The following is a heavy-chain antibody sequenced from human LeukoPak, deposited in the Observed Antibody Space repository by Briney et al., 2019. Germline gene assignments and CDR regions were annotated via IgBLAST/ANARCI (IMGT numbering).Heavy chain of an antibody. J-gene: IGHJ4*02. CDR3: ARDVAATGTYTDY. Sequence: PGGSLRLSCAASGFTFSSYGMHWVRQAPGKGLEWVAFIRYDGSNKYYADSVKGRLTISRDNSKNTLYLQMNSLRTEDTAVYYCARDVAATGTYTDYWGQGTLVTVSS. CDR2: IRYDGSNK. D-gene: IGHD6-13*01. CDR1: GFTFSSYG. V-gene: IGHV3-30*02.